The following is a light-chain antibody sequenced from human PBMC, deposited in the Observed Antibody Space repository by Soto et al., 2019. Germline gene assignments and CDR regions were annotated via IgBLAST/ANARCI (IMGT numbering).Light chain of an antibody. V-gene: IGLV7-46*01. CDR3: LLSYSGARPVV. CDR1: TGAVTSGHY. J-gene: IGLJ2*01. CDR2: DTS. Sequence: QAVVTQEPSLTVSPGGTVTLTCGSSTGAVTSGHYPYWFQQKPGQAPRTLIYDTSNKHSWTPARFSGSLLGGKAALTLSGGRLEDEAEYYCLLSYSGARPVVFGEGTKLTAL.